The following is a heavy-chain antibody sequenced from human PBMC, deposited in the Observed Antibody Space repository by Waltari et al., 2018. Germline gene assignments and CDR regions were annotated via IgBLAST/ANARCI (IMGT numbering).Heavy chain of an antibody. J-gene: IGHJ4*02. CDR2: IYYSGST. D-gene: IGHD3-16*02. CDR1: GFTFSSSS. V-gene: IGHV4-59*01. Sequence: VQLVESGGGLVQPGGSLRLSCAASGFTFSSSSMNWVRQAPGKGLEWIGYIYYSGSTNYNPSLKSRVTISVDTSKNQFSLKLSSVTAADTAVYYCAGHGYPAVGFDYWGQGTLVTVSS. CDR3: AGHGYPAVGFDY.